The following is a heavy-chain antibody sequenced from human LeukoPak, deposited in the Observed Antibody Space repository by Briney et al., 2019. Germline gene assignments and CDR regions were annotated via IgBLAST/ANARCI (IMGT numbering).Heavy chain of an antibody. D-gene: IGHD2-21*02. CDR1: GFTFSSYS. Sequence: PGGSLRLSCAASGFTFSSYSMNWVRQAPGKGLEWVSSISSSSSYIYYADSVKGRFTISRDNAKNSLYLQMNSLRAEDTAVYYCARGQGVTAITPHYYFDYWGQGTLVTVSS. CDR3: ARGQGVTAITPHYYFDY. V-gene: IGHV3-21*01. J-gene: IGHJ4*02. CDR2: ISSSSSYI.